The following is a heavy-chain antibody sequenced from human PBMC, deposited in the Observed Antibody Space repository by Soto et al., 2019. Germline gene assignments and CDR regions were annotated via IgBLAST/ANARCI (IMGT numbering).Heavy chain of an antibody. CDR3: ARLGSSGWYQGSYFDY. CDR2: IKSSGST. D-gene: IGHD6-19*01. CDR1: GGSITRNDHY. Sequence: QLQLQESGPGLVRPSETLSLICTVSGGSITRNDHYWGWIRQSPGKGLEWIGDIKSSGSTNYNLSLKSRVSMSVETSKNQFSLKMNSVTAADTXXYYCARLGSSGWYQGSYFDYWGQGTLVTVSS. V-gene: IGHV4-39*01. J-gene: IGHJ4*02.